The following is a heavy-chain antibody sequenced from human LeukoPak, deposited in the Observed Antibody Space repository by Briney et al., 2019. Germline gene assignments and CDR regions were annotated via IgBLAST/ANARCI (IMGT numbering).Heavy chain of an antibody. J-gene: IGHJ5*02. D-gene: IGHD3-16*01. CDR1: GGSFCGYY. V-gene: IGHV4-34*01. CDR2: INHSGNT. CDR3: ARHYGP. Sequence: SETLSLTCAVYGGSFCGYYWSWIRQPPGKGLEWIGEINHSGNTNYNPSLKSRVTISVDTSKKQFSLKLNSVTAADTAVYYCARHYGPWGQGTLVTVSS.